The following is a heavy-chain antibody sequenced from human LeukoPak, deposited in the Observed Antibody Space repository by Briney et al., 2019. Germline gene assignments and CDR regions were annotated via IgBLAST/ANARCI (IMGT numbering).Heavy chain of an antibody. CDR3: VGRRITMMVVYGPPDY. CDR2: IRYDGSNK. D-gene: IGHD3-22*01. CDR1: GFTFSSYG. Sequence: PGGSLRLSCAASGFTFSSYGMHWVRQAPGKGLEWVAFIRYDGSNKNYADSVKGRFTISRDNSKNTLYLQMNSLRAEDTAMYYCVGRRITMMVVYGPPDYWGQGTLVTVSS. V-gene: IGHV3-30*02. J-gene: IGHJ4*02.